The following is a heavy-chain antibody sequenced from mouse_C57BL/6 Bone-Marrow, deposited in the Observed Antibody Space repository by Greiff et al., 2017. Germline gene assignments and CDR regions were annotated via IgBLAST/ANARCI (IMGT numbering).Heavy chain of an antibody. CDR3: ARRINTVVAPYPRLDY. CDR1: GYTFTGYW. CDR2: ILPGSGST. V-gene: IGHV1-9*01. J-gene: IGHJ2*01. Sequence: QVQLQQSGAELMKPGASVKLSCKATGYTFTGYWIEWVKQRPGHGLEWIGEILPGSGSTNYNEKFKGKATFTADTSSNTAYMQLSSLTTEDSAIYYCARRINTVVAPYPRLDYWGQGTTLTVSS. D-gene: IGHD1-1*01.